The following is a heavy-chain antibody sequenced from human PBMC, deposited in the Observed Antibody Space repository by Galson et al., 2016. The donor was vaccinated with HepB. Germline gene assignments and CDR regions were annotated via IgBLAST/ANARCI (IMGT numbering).Heavy chain of an antibody. CDR3: ARDQDEGITIFGLDP. CDR2: ISSDGTNQ. Sequence: SLRLSCAASGFTFKYYAFHWVRQAPGKGLEWVALISSDGTNQYYANSMKGRFTISKDNSKNTLYLQMNSLGAEDTAVYYCARDQDEGITIFGLDPWGQGTLVSVSS. J-gene: IGHJ5*02. V-gene: IGHV3-30-3*01. CDR1: GFTFKYYA. D-gene: IGHD3-3*01.